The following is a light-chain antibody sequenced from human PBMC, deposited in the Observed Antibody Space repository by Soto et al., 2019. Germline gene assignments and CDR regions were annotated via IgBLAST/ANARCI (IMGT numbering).Light chain of an antibody. Sequence: QSVLTQPPSASGSPGQSVTISCTGTTSDVGGHKYVSWHQQHPGKGPKLIIYEVNKRPSGVPDRFSGSKSGNTASLTVSGLQAEDEADYYCSSYAGSNTFVFGTGTKVTVL. J-gene: IGLJ1*01. CDR1: TSDVGGHKY. CDR3: SSYAGSNTFV. CDR2: EVN. V-gene: IGLV2-8*01.